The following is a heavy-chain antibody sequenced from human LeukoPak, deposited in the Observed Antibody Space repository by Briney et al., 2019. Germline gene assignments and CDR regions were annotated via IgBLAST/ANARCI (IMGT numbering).Heavy chain of an antibody. CDR1: GFTFSTYA. J-gene: IGHJ6*02. CDR3: AKSPAVVGHTSIYYYYYYGMDV. CDR2: ISGSGGST. V-gene: IGHV3-23*01. Sequence: PGGSLRLSCAASGFTFSTYAMTWVRQAPGKGLGWVSAISGSGGSTYYADSVKGRFTISRDNSKNTLYLQMNSLRAEDTALYYCAKSPAVVGHTSIYYYYYYGMDVWGQGTTVTVSS. D-gene: IGHD6-13*01.